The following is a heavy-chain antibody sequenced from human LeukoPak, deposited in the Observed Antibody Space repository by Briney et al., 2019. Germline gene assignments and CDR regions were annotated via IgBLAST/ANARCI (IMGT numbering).Heavy chain of an antibody. CDR2: IYYSGST. CDR3: AETTVTTGY. CDR1: GGSFSGYY. Sequence: SETLSLTCAVYGGSFSGYYWSWIRQPPGKGLEWIGSIYYSGSTYYNPSLKSRVTISVDTSKNQFSLKLSSVTAADTAVYYCAETTVTTGYWGQGTLVTVSS. V-gene: IGHV4-34*01. J-gene: IGHJ4*02. D-gene: IGHD4-17*01.